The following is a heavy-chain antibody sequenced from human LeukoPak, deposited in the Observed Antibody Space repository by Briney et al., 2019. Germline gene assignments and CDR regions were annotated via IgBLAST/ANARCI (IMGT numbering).Heavy chain of an antibody. CDR3: AKGERPQFLRHTYDY. J-gene: IGHJ4*02. CDR2: ITIGGGRT. CDR1: GFTFSSYA. Sequence: GGSLRLSCEASGFTFSSYAMAWVRQAPGKGLEWVSSITIGGGRTYYADSVKGRFTISRDNSKNTLSLQMSSLRAEDTAVYYCAKGERPQFLRHTYDYWGQGTEVTVSS. D-gene: IGHD3-3*01. V-gene: IGHV3-23*01.